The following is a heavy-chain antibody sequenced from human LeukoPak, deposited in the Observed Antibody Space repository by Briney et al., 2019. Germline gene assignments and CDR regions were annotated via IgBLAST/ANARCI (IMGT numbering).Heavy chain of an antibody. CDR1: GGSISSYY. J-gene: IGHJ6*02. D-gene: IGHD5-12*01. CDR2: IYYSGST. V-gene: IGHV4-59*08. CDR3: ARRSARVATLNYYYYGMDV. Sequence: SETLSLTCTVSGGSISSYYWSWIRQPPGKGLEWIGYIYYSGSTNYNPSLKSRVTISVDTSKNQFSLKLSSVTAADTAVYYCARRSARVATLNYYYYGMDVWGQGTTVTVSS.